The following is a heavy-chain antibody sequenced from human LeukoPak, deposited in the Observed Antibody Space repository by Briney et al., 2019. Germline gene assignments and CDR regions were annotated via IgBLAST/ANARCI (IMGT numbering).Heavy chain of an antibody. J-gene: IGHJ3*01. CDR2: INADGSTA. CDR1: GFTFGNSS. D-gene: IGHD1-14*01. CDR3: VVVVEPPDSDGFDV. Sequence: PGGSLRLSCAASGFTFGNSSVHWVRQAPGKGLVWVSLINADGSTATYADSVKGRFTISRDNARNTLSLQMNSLTIEDTAVYYCVVVVEPPDSDGFDVWGQGTMITVSS. V-gene: IGHV3-74*01.